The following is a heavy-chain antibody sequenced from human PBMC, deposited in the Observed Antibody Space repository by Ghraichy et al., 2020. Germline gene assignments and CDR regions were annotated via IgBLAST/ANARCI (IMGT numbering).Heavy chain of an antibody. CDR2: IYYSGST. Sequence: SETLSLTCTVSGGSISSSSYYWGWIRQPPGKGLEWIGSIYYSGSTYYNPSLKSRVTISVDTSKNQFSLKLSSVTAADTAVYYCAVDIVATIEGDFDYWGQGTLVTVSS. CDR1: GGSISSSSYY. CDR3: AVDIVATIEGDFDY. J-gene: IGHJ4*02. V-gene: IGHV4-39*07. D-gene: IGHD5-12*01.